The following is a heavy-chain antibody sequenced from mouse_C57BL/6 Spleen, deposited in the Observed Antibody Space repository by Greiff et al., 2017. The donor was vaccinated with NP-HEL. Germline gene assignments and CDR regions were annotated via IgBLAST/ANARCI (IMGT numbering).Heavy chain of an antibody. Sequence: VMLVESDAELVKPGASVKISCKVSGYTFTDHTIHWMKQRPEQGLEWIGYIYPRDGSTKYNEKFKGKATLTADKSSSTAYMQLNSLTSEDSAVYFCARGGDYDDYFDYWGQGTTLTVSS. CDR2: IYPRDGST. V-gene: IGHV1-78*01. D-gene: IGHD2-4*01. J-gene: IGHJ2*01. CDR3: ARGGDYDDYFDY. CDR1: GYTFTDHT.